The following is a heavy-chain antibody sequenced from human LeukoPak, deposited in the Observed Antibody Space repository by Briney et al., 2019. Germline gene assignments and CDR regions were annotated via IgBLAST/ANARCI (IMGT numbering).Heavy chain of an antibody. CDR1: GATFSSYA. Sequence: ASVNLCCTASGATFSSYANSWVRQPPGQGLEWMGRIIPILGIANYAQKFQGRVTITADKSTSTAYMELSSLRSEDTAVYYCASTNTAMETWGRGTLVTVSS. V-gene: IGHV1-69*04. CDR3: ASTNTAMET. D-gene: IGHD5-18*01. J-gene: IGHJ5*02. CDR2: IIPILGIA.